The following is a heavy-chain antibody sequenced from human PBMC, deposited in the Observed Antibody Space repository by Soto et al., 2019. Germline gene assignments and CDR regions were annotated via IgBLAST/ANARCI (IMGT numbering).Heavy chain of an antibody. Sequence: QVQLQESGPGLVKPSETLSLSCSVSGDSISRGSYFWSWIRQPPGKGLEWIGYVYYSGSTNYNPSLTSRVTMSVDRSKNQISLKLISVTAADTAVYYCAREMSSMTWYIDIWGRGAPVTVSS. CDR2: VYYSGST. V-gene: IGHV4-61*01. J-gene: IGHJ2*01. CDR1: GDSISRGSYF. CDR3: AREMSSMTWYIDI.